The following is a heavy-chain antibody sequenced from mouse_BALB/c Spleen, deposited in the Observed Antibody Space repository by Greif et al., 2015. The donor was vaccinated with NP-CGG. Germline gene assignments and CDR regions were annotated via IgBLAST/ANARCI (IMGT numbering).Heavy chain of an antibody. CDR1: GFNIKDYY. CDR3: PMITLGYAMDY. Sequence: EVQLQQSGAELVRSGASVKLSCTASGFNIKDYYMHWVKQRPEQGLEWIGWIDPENGDTEYAPKFQGKATMTADTSSNTAYLQPSSLTSEDTAVYYCPMITLGYAMDYWGQGTSVTVSS. J-gene: IGHJ4*01. CDR2: IDPENGDT. V-gene: IGHV14-4*02. D-gene: IGHD2-4*01.